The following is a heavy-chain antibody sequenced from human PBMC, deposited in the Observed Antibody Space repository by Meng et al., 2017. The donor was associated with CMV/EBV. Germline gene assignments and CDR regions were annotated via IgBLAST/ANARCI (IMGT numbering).Heavy chain of an antibody. V-gene: IGHV1-2*02. D-gene: IGHD6-13*01. Sequence: ASVKVSCKASGYTFTGYYMHWVRQAPGQGLEWMGWSNPNSGGTNYAQKFQGRVTMTRDTSISTAYMELSRLRSDDTAVYYCARDIRSRIAAAGTPPGYWGQGTLVTVSS. J-gene: IGHJ4*02. CDR1: GYTFTGYY. CDR3: ARDIRSRIAAAGTPPGY. CDR2: SNPNSGGT.